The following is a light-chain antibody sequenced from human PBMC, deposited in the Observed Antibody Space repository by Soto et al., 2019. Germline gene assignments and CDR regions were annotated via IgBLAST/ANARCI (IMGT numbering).Light chain of an antibody. CDR2: GAS. V-gene: IGKV1-39*01. CDR1: QSISIY. Sequence: DIQITQSNSSLSASVGDRVTITCRSSQSISIYLNWYQLKPGKAPNLLMYGASYLKSGVPTRFSGSGSGTDFTLTISSLQPEDFAIYYCQQTYTTPVITFGQVTRLEIK. J-gene: IGKJ5*01. CDR3: QQTYTTPVIT.